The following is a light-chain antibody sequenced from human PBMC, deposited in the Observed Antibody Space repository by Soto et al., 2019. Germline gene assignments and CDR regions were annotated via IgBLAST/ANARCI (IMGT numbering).Light chain of an antibody. CDR2: KAS. CDR3: QHYNSYSEA. J-gene: IGKJ1*01. CDR1: QSISSW. Sequence: DIPLTQSPSTLSESVGDRVTITCRASQSISSWLAWYQQKPGKAPKLLIYKASTLKSGVPSRFSGSGSGTEFTLTISSLQPDDFATYYCQHYNSYSEAFGQGTKVDIK. V-gene: IGKV1-5*03.